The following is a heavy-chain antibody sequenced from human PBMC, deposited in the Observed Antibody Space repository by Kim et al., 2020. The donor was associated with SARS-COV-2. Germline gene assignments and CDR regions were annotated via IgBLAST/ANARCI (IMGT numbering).Heavy chain of an antibody. Sequence: GGSLRLSCAASGFTFSSYAMSWVRQAPGKGLEWVSAISGSGGSTYYADSVKGRFTISRDNSKNTLYLQMNSLRAEDTAVYYCAKGGPEGQLATGPLLYFDYWGQGTLVTVSS. CDR1: GFTFSSYA. CDR3: AKGGPEGQLATGPLLYFDY. D-gene: IGHD6-13*01. V-gene: IGHV3-23*01. CDR2: ISGSGGST. J-gene: IGHJ4*02.